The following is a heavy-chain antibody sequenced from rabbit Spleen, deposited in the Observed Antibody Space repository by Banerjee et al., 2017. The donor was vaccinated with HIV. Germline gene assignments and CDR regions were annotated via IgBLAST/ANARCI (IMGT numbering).Heavy chain of an antibody. CDR3: ARIWGL. CDR2: IYTDDDLIT. J-gene: IGHJ4*01. V-gene: IGHV1S45*01. CDR1: GFIISSSYW. Sequence: QEQLAESGGGLVQPEGSLTLTCKASGFIISSSYWMCWVRQAPGKGLEWIGCIYTDDDLITYYASWVNGRFTISKTSSTTMTLQMTSLTAADTATYFCARIWGLWGPGPLVTVS. D-gene: IGHD5-1*01.